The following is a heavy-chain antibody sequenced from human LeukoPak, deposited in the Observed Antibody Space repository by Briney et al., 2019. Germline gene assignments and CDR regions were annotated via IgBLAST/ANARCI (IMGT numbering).Heavy chain of an antibody. V-gene: IGHV1-8*01. CDR1: GYTFTSYD. J-gene: IGHJ5*02. CDR3: ARGRMVRGVGNWFDP. Sequence: GASVKVSCKASGYTFTSYDINWVRQATGQGLEWMGWMNPNSGNTGYAQKFQGRVTMTRNTSISTAYVELSSLRSEDTAVYYCARGRMVRGVGNWFDPWGQGTLVTVSS. CDR2: MNPNSGNT. D-gene: IGHD3-10*01.